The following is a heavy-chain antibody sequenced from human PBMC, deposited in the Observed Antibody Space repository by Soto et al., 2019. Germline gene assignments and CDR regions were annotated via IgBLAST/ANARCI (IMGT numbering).Heavy chain of an antibody. CDR3: ARPVEMATISRSYLFY. Sequence: QVQLVQSGAEVKKPGSSVKVSCKASGGTFSSYAINWVRQAPGQGLEWMGGIIPIFGTANYAQKFQGRVTITADESTSQAYRELSRLRSEDTAVYYCARPVEMATISRSYLFYWGQGTLVTVSS. CDR2: IIPIFGTA. V-gene: IGHV1-69*01. CDR1: GGTFSSYA. D-gene: IGHD5-12*01. J-gene: IGHJ4*02.